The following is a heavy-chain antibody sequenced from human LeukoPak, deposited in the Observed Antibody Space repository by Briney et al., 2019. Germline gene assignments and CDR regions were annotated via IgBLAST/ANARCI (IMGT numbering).Heavy chain of an antibody. J-gene: IGHJ4*02. CDR1: GFTFSSYA. D-gene: IGHD3-10*01. Sequence: HPGGSLRLSCAASGFTFSSYAMSWVRQAPGKGLEWVSAISGSGGSTYYADSVKGRFTISRDNSKNTLYLQMNNLRAEDTAVYYCAKDTKYYYGSGSYFDYWGQGTLVTVSS. CDR2: ISGSGGST. V-gene: IGHV3-23*01. CDR3: AKDTKYYYGSGSYFDY.